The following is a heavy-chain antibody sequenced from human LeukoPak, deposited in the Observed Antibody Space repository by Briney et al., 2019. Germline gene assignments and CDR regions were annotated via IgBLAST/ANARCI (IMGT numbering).Heavy chain of an antibody. Sequence: GGSLRLSCAASGFTFSSFAMSWVRQAPGKGLEWVSFISPSGDRTSNADSVEGRFTISRDNTRNTLYLQMNSLRDEDTGVYYCAIMHGYYDGSGFWVQWGQGTLVTVSS. D-gene: IGHD3-22*01. J-gene: IGHJ4*02. CDR2: ISPSGDRT. CDR3: AIMHGYYDGSGFWVQ. V-gene: IGHV3-23*01. CDR1: GFTFSSFA.